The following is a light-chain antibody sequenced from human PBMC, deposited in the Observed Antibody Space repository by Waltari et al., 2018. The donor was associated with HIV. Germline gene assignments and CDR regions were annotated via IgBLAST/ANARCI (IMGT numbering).Light chain of an antibody. V-gene: IGLV3-25*03. CDR3: QSVDSSATYWV. CDR1: ALPDQY. J-gene: IGLJ3*02. Sequence: SYELRQPPSVSVSPGQTARITCSGDALPDQYVYWYQQKPGQAPLLVIFKDSERPSGIPERFSGYSSGTTVTLTVTGVQAEDEADYYCQSVDSSATYWVFGGGTKLTVL. CDR2: KDS.